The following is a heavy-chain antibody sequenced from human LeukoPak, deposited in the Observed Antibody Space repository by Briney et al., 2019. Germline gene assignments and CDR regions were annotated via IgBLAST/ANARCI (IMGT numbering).Heavy chain of an antibody. Sequence: GGSLRLSCATSGFTFSSSAMSWVRQPPGKGLAWVSTISGSGGGTYYADSVKGRFTISRDNSKNTLYLQMNSLRAEDTAVYYCAKGRDFFDYWGQGNLVTVAS. V-gene: IGHV3-23*01. CDR2: ISGSGGGT. CDR1: GFTFSSSA. D-gene: IGHD3-3*01. CDR3: AKGRDFFDY. J-gene: IGHJ4*02.